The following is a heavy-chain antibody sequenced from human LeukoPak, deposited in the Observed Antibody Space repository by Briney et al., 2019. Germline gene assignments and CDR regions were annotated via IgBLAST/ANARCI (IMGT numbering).Heavy chain of an antibody. CDR1: GFAFSNYG. CDR3: ARSGKIYFDWLLDY. J-gene: IGHJ4*02. CDR2: ITGSGGTT. Sequence: GGSLRLSCAASGFAFSNYGMNWVRQAPGKGLEWVSGITGSGGTTYYADSVKGRFTISWDNAKKSLYLQMNSLRAEDTAVYYCARSGKIYFDWLLDYWGQGTLVTVSS. V-gene: IGHV3-23*01. D-gene: IGHD3-9*01.